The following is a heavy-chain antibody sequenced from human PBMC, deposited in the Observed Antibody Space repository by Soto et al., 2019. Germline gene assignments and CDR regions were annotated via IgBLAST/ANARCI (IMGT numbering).Heavy chain of an antibody. D-gene: IGHD4-17*01. V-gene: IGHV1-69*12. Sequence: QVQLVQSGAEVKKPGSSVKVSCKASGGTFSSYAISWVRQAPGQGLEWMGGIIPIFGTANYAQKFQGRVTITADESPSQAYMQLSSLRSEDTAVYDCARVVKEYGAVGMDVWGQGTTVTVSS. J-gene: IGHJ6*02. CDR3: ARVVKEYGAVGMDV. CDR1: GGTFSSYA. CDR2: IIPIFGTA.